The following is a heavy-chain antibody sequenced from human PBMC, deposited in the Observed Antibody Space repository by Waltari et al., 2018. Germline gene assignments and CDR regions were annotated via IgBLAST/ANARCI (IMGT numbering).Heavy chain of an antibody. V-gene: IGHV3-49*04. J-gene: IGHJ4*02. CDR1: GFNLGDYA. Sequence: EVQLAESGGGLVQPGRSLRLSCTASGFNLGDYAMTWVRQVPGKGREWVGFIISKTYGGAPEDAASVKGRFTISRDDSKSVAYLQMNSLRTEDTALYYCTRADGMTDLDYWGQGALVTVSS. CDR2: IISKTYGGAP. CDR3: TRADGMTDLDY.